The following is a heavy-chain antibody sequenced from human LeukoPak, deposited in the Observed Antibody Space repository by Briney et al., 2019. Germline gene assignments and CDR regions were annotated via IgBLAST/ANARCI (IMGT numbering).Heavy chain of an antibody. CDR2: IYYSGST. CDR3: ARNMPSGDY. J-gene: IGHJ4*02. CDR1: GGSISSSSYY. D-gene: IGHD2-2*01. Sequence: KTSETLSLTCTVSGGSISSSSYYSGWIRQPPGKGLEWIGSIYYSGSTYYNPSLKSRVTISVDTSKNQFSLKLSSVTAADTAVYYCARNMPSGDYWGQGTLVTVSS. V-gene: IGHV4-39*01.